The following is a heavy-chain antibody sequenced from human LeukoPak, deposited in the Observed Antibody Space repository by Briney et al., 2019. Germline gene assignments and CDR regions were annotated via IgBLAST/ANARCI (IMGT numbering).Heavy chain of an antibody. D-gene: IGHD3-16*02. J-gene: IGHJ4*02. CDR1: GYSISSGYY. V-gene: IGHV4-38-2*02. Sequence: SETLSLTCTVSGYSISSGYYWGWIRQPPGKGLEWIGSIYHSGSTYYNPSLKSRVTISVDTSKNQFSLKLSSVTAADTAVYYCASYLSSGIVDYWGQGTLVTVSS. CDR2: IYHSGST. CDR3: ASYLSSGIVDY.